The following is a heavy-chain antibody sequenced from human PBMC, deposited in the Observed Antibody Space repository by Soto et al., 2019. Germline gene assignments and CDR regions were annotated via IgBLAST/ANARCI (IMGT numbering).Heavy chain of an antibody. D-gene: IGHD3-10*01. CDR3: ARNKYYYGSGSYYNWPSGYYYMDV. Sequence: SETLSLTCAVYGGSSSGYYWSWIRQPPGKGQEWIGEINHSGSTNYNPSIKSRVTISVDTSKNQFSLKLSSVTAADTAVYYCARNKYYYGSGSYYNWPSGYYYMDVWGKGTTVTVSS. J-gene: IGHJ6*03. CDR2: INHSGST. V-gene: IGHV4-34*01. CDR1: GGSSSGYY.